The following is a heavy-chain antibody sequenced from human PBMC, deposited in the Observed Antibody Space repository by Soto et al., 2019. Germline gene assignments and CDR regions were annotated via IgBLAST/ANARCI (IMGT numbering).Heavy chain of an antibody. CDR1: GGSISSSSYY. V-gene: IGHV4-39*07. J-gene: IGHJ3*01. Sequence: PSETLSLTCTVSGGSISSSSYYWGWIRQPPGKGLEWIGSIYHSGSTNYNPSLKSRVTISVDTSKNQFSLKLSSVTAADSAVYYCARDSPYILDAFDVWGQGTMVTVPS. CDR3: ARDSPYILDAFDV. D-gene: IGHD2-2*02. CDR2: IYHSGST.